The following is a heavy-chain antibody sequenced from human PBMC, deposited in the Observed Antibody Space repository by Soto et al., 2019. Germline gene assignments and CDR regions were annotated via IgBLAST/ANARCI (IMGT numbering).Heavy chain of an antibody. CDR3: AMTSTSATRFDY. V-gene: IGHV4-4*02. CDR1: GGSISSNNW. J-gene: IGHJ4*02. D-gene: IGHD1-1*01. Sequence: SETLSLTCAVSGGSISSNNWWSWVRQPPGKGLEWIGEIYHSGSTNYNPSFKSRVAMSVDKSKNQFSLKLNSVTAADTALYYCAMTSTSATRFDYWGQGTLVIGSS. CDR2: IYHSGST.